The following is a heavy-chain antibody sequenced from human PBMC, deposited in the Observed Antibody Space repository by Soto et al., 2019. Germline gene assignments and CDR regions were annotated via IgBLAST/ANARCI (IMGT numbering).Heavy chain of an antibody. CDR2: INAGNGNT. V-gene: IGHV1-3*01. CDR1: GYTFTSYA. J-gene: IGHJ5*02. D-gene: IGHD6-13*01. Sequence: EASVKVSCKASGYTFTSYAMHWVRQAPGQRLEWMGWINAGNGNTKYSQKFQGRVTITRDTSASTAYMELSSLRSEDTAVYYCARVGIAAAGAFDPWGQGTLVTVSS. CDR3: ARVGIAAAGAFDP.